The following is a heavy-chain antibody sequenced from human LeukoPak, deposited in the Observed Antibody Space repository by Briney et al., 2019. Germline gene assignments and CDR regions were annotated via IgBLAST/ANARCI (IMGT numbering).Heavy chain of an antibody. Sequence: GGSLRLSCAASGFTFSSYAMSWVRQAPGKGLEWVSAISGSGGSTYYADSVKGRFTISRDNAKNSLYLQMNSLRAEDTAVYYCARDDSGSPGNYWGQGTLVTVSS. J-gene: IGHJ4*02. D-gene: IGHD1-26*01. CDR1: GFTFSSYA. CDR3: ARDDSGSPGNY. V-gene: IGHV3-23*01. CDR2: ISGSGGST.